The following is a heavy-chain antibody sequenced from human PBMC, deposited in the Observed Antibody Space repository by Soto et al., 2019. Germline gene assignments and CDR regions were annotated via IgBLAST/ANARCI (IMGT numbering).Heavy chain of an antibody. CDR1: GDSISSSY. V-gene: IGHV4-59*01. D-gene: IGHD5-12*01. CDR3: ARGYDWFDP. J-gene: IGHJ5*02. CDR2: TYYSGST. Sequence: QVQLQESGPGLVEPSETLSLTCSVSGDSISSSYWSWIRQPPGKGLEWIGYTYYSGSTNYNPSLKSRVTISLDTSKTQFSLKVSSVTAADTAVYYCARGYDWFDPWGQGTLVTVSS.